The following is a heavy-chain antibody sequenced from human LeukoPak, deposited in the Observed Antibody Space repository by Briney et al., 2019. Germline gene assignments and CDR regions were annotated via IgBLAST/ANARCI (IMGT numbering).Heavy chain of an antibody. CDR1: GGSISSYY. J-gene: IGHJ4*02. D-gene: IGHD3-22*01. CDR3: VRDSGFLDY. V-gene: IGHV4-59*01. Sequence: NPSETLSLTCTVSGGSISSYYWSWIRQPPGKGLEWIGYIYYSGSTNYNPSLKSRVTISVDTSKNQFSLKLSSVTAADTAVYYCVRDSGFLDYWGQGTLVTVSS. CDR2: IYYSGST.